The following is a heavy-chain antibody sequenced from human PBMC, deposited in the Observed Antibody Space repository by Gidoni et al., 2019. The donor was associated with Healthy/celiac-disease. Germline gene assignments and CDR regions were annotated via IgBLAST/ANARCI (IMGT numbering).Heavy chain of an antibody. CDR3: AGAVAGRNAFDI. CDR2: ISAYNGNT. CDR1: GYTFTSYG. V-gene: IGHV1-18*01. D-gene: IGHD6-19*01. Sequence: QVQLVQSGAEVKKPGASVTVSCKASGYTFTSYGISWVRQAPGQGREWMGWISAYNGNTNYAQKLQGRVTMTTDTYTSTAYMELRSLRSDDTAVYYCAGAVAGRNAFDIWGQGTMVTVSS. J-gene: IGHJ3*02.